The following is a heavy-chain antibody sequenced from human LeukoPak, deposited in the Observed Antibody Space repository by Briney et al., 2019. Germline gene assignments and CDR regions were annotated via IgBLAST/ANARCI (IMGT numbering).Heavy chain of an antibody. CDR3: ARDSFPYDSGGWENVFDV. Sequence: ASETLSLTCTVSGGSISSGDYYWSWIRQPPGKGLEWIGYIYYSGSTYYNPSLKSRVTMSVDTSKNQFSLKLSSVTAADTAVYYCARDSFPYDSGGWENVFDVWGQGTMVSVSS. V-gene: IGHV4-30-4*01. D-gene: IGHD3-22*01. CDR1: GGSISSGDYY. J-gene: IGHJ3*01. CDR2: IYYSGST.